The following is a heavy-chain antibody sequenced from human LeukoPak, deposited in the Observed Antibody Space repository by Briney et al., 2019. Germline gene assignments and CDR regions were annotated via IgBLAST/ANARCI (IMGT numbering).Heavy chain of an antibody. CDR3: ARDYDSSGYSDAFDI. CDR1: GFTFRMSG. V-gene: IGHV3-30*04. J-gene: IGHJ3*02. D-gene: IGHD3-22*01. Sequence: GGSLRLSCATSGFTFRMSGVHWVRQAPGKGLEWVALMSSDGIKSYYADSVKGRFTISRDNAKNSLYLQMNSLRAEDTALYYCARDYDSSGYSDAFDIWGQGTMVTVSS. CDR2: MSSDGIKS.